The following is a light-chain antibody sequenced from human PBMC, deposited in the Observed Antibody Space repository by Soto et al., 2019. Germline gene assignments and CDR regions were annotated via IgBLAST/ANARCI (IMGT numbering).Light chain of an antibody. CDR1: QSVSSD. V-gene: IGKV3-15*01. CDR2: GAS. Sequence: EIVLTPSPGTPSLSPGERATLACTASQSVSSDLAWYEQKPGQAPRLLIYGASTRATGIPARFSGSGSGTEFTLTISSLQSEDFAVYYCQQYNNWPLTFGGGTTVDTK. CDR3: QQYNNWPLT. J-gene: IGKJ4*01.